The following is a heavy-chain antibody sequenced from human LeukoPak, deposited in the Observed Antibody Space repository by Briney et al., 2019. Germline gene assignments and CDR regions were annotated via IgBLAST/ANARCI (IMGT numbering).Heavy chain of an antibody. J-gene: IGHJ4*02. CDR2: IYYSGST. Sequence: PSETLSLTCTVSGGSTSSSSYYWGWIRQPPGKGLEWIGSIYYSGSTYYNPSLKSRVTISVDTSKNQFSLKLSSVTAADTAVYYCARHLVGAGYFDYWGQGTLVTVSS. CDR1: GGSTSSSSYY. V-gene: IGHV4-39*01. D-gene: IGHD2-15*01. CDR3: ARHLVGAGYFDY.